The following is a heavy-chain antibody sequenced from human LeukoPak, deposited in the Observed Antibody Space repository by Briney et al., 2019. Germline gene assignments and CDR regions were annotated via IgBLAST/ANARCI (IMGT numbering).Heavy chain of an antibody. V-gene: IGHV4-59*08. Sequence: SETLSLTCTVSGGSISSYYWSWIRQPPGKGLEWIGYIYYSGSAKYNPSLESRVTISVDASKNQFSLKLNSVTAADTAVYYCARRVATTGRYYFDYWGQGALVTVSS. D-gene: IGHD1-1*01. CDR1: GGSISSYY. CDR3: ARRVATTGRYYFDY. CDR2: IYYSGSA. J-gene: IGHJ4*02.